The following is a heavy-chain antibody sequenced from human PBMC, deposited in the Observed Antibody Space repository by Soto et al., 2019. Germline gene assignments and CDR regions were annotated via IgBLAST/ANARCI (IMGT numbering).Heavy chain of an antibody. V-gene: IGHV3-74*01. D-gene: IGHD3-22*01. J-gene: IGHJ4*02. Sequence: GGSLRLSCAASGFTFSSYWMHWVRQAPGKGLVWVSRINSDGSSTSYADSVKGRFTISRDNAKNTLYLQMNSLRAEDTAVYYCFTYYYDSSGPGGSDFDYWGQGTLVTVSS. CDR3: FTYYYDSSGPGGSDFDY. CDR2: INSDGSST. CDR1: GFTFSSYW.